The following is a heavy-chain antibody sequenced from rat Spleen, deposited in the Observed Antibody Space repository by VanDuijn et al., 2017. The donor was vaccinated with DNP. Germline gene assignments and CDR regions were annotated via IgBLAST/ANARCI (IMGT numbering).Heavy chain of an antibody. CDR1: GYSITGNY. Sequence: DVQLQESGPGLVKPSQSLSLTCSVTGYSITGNYWGWIRQFPGHKMEYIGHISYSGIITYNPSLESRISITRDTSKNQFFLHLNSVTTADTATYYCARQPSGMDYWGQGVMVIVSS. CDR3: ARQPSGMDY. V-gene: IGHV3-1*01. J-gene: IGHJ2*01. D-gene: IGHD1-4*01. CDR2: ISYSGII.